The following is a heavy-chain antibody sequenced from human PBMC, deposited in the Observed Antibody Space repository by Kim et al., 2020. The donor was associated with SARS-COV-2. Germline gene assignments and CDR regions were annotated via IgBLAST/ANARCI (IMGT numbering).Heavy chain of an antibody. V-gene: IGHV6-1*01. J-gene: IGHJ3*02. CDR3: ARDYYYGSGSHDAFDI. D-gene: IGHD3-10*01. Sequence: SVKSRITINPDTTKNQCTLQMNSVTPEDTAVYYCARDYYYGSGSHDAFDIWGQGTVVTVSS.